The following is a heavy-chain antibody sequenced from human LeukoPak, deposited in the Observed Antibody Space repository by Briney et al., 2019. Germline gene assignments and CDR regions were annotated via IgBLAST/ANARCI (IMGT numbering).Heavy chain of an antibody. D-gene: IGHD5-12*01. CDR2: IYYSGST. CDR1: GGSISSYY. J-gene: IGHJ4*02. Sequence: SETLPLTCTVSGGSISSYYWSWIRQPPGKGLEWIGYIYYSGSTNYNPSLKSRVTISVDTSKNQFSLKLSSVTAADTAVYYCARGEGGYAMGFDYWGQGTLVTVSS. CDR3: ARGEGGYAMGFDY. V-gene: IGHV4-59*12.